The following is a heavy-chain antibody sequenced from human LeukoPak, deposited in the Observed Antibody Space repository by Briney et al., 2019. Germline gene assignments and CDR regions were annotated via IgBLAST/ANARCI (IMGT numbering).Heavy chain of an antibody. J-gene: IGHJ4*02. D-gene: IGHD5-18*01. CDR1: GYSISSGHY. Sequence: SETLSLTCAVSGYSISSGHYWGWIRQPPGKGLEWIGSMYHSGSTYHNPSLKSRVAISVDTSKNQFSLNLSSVTAADTAVYYCARVRYIYGYYFDYWGQGTLVTVSS. CDR2: MYHSGST. CDR3: ARVRYIYGYYFDY. V-gene: IGHV4-38-2*01.